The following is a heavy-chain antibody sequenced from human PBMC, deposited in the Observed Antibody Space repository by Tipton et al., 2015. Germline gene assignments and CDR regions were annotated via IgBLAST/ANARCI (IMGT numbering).Heavy chain of an antibody. CDR3: ARGPPGGAFDI. J-gene: IGHJ3*02. CDR2: LSYSGKT. D-gene: IGHD3-10*01. V-gene: IGHV4-38-2*01. CDR1: AYSISSDYY. Sequence: TLSLTCAVSAYSISSDYYWGWIRQPPGKGLEWFGSLSYSGKTDYNPPLRSRVTISVDTSKNQFSLQLNSVTPEDTAVYYCARGPPGGAFDIWGQGTMVTVSS.